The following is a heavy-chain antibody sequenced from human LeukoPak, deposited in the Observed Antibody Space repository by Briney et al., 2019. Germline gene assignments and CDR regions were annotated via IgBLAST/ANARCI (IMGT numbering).Heavy chain of an antibody. CDR1: GFTFSSYE. CDR3: ARDYRGAAGGRFDF. D-gene: IGHD6-13*01. Sequence: GGSLRLSCAASGFTFSSYEMNWVRQAPGKGLEWVSYISSSDSTIYYADSVKGRFTISRDNAKNSLYLQMNSLRAEDTAVYYCARDYRGAAGGRFDFWGQGTLVTVSS. CDR2: ISSSDSTI. J-gene: IGHJ4*02. V-gene: IGHV3-48*03.